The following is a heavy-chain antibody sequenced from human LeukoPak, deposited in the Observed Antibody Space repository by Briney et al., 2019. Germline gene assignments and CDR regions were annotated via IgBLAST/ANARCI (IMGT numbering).Heavy chain of an antibody. CDR1: GFTFSTYW. D-gene: IGHD5-12*01. J-gene: IGHJ4*02. CDR3: ARLGIVAMLDY. Sequence: GSLRLSCAASGFTFSTYWMHWVRQAPGKGLEWIGEIYHSGSTNYNPSLKSRVTISVDKSKNQFSLKLSSVTAADTAVYYCARLGIVAMLDYWGQGTLVTVSS. CDR2: IYHSGST. V-gene: IGHV4-4*02.